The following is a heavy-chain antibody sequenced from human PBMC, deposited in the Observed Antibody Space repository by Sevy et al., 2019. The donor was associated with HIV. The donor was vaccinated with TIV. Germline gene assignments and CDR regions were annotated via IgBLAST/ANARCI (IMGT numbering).Heavy chain of an antibody. J-gene: IGHJ6*02. CDR3: AKDTCSSGYDHYGLDV. CDR1: GFTFSNYG. Sequence: GGSLRLSCVASGFTFSNYGTHWVRQAPGKGLEWMAITSYNEGGENYADSVKGRFTISRDNSKNMVYLQMYRLTTEDTSVYTSAKDTCSSGYDHYGLDVWGQGTTVTVS. V-gene: IGHV3-30*18. D-gene: IGHD6-19*01. CDR2: TSYNEGGE.